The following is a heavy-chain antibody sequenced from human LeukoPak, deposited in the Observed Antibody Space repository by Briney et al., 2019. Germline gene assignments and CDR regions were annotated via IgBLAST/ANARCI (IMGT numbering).Heavy chain of an antibody. J-gene: IGHJ6*02. CDR3: ARHQGDTDYYYYYGMDV. CDR2: INHSGST. D-gene: IGHD5-18*01. V-gene: IGHV4-34*01. CDR1: GGSFSGYY. Sequence: PSETLSLTCAVYGGSFSGYYWSWIRQPPGKGLEWIGEINHSGSTNYNPSLKSRVTISVDTSKNQFSLKLSSVTAADTAVYYCARHQGDTDYYYYYGMDVWGQGTTVTVSS.